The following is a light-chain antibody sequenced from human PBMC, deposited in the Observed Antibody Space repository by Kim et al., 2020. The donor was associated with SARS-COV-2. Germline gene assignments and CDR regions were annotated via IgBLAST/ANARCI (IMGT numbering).Light chain of an antibody. CDR2: QNS. J-gene: IGLJ2*01. CDR3: QAWDGSTVV. CDR1: KLGHKY. Sequence: SYELTQPPSVSVSPGQTANIACSGDKLGHKYVCWYQQKPGQSPVVVIYQNSMRPSGIPERFSGSNSGNTATLTISVTQAMDEADYYCQAWDGSTVVFGRGTQLTVL. V-gene: IGLV3-1*01.